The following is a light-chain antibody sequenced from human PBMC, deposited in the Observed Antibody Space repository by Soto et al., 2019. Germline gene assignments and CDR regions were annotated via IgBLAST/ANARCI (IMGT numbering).Light chain of an antibody. V-gene: IGKV1-9*01. Sequence: IQLTQSPSSLSASVGDRVTITCQASRGISSYLAWYQQKPGKAPKLLVYSASTLQSGVPSRFSGSGSGPDFNLTISRLQPEDSATYFCQQLNSYPQTFGQGTRLEIK. CDR1: RGISSY. J-gene: IGKJ5*01. CDR2: SAS. CDR3: QQLNSYPQT.